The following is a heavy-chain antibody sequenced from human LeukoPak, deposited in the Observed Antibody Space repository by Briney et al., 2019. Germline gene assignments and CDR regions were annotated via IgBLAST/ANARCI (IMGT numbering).Heavy chain of an antibody. D-gene: IGHD3-10*01. CDR1: GFTFSSYW. J-gene: IGHJ4*02. V-gene: IGHV3-7*01. Sequence: PGGSLRLSCAASGFTFSSYWMSWVRQAPGKGLEWMASIKQDGSETFYVDSVKGRFIISRDNDKNSLYLQMNSLRAEDTAVYYCARYTYYYGPGVYPSTERVFDYWGQGTLVTVSS. CDR2: IKQDGSET. CDR3: ARYTYYYGPGVYPSTERVFDY.